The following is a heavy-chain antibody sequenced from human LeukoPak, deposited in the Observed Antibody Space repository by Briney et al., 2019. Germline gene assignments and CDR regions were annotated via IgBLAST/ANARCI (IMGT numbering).Heavy chain of an antibody. Sequence: GESLKISCKGSGYGFTSYWIGWVRQMPGKGLEWMGIIYPLNSDTKYSPSFQGQVTISADKSMSTAYLQWASLKASDSAMYYCARQIANPSWSNFDYWGQGTLVTSSS. V-gene: IGHV5-51*01. CDR3: ARQIANPSWSNFDY. CDR1: GYGFTSYW. CDR2: IYPLNSDT. J-gene: IGHJ4*02. D-gene: IGHD1-14*01.